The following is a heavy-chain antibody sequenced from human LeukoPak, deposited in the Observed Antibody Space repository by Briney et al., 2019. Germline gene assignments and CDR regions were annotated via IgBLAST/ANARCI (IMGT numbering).Heavy chain of an antibody. J-gene: IGHJ6*03. CDR2: INHSGST. V-gene: IGHV4-4*02. CDR1: GGSISSSNW. D-gene: IGHD2-2*01. CDR3: ARGRREYPRQYYYYMDV. Sequence: SETLSLTCAVSGGSISSSNWWSWVRQPPGKGLEWIGEINHSGSTNYNPSLKSRVTISVDTSKNQFSLKLSSVTAADTAVYYCARGRREYPRQYYYYMDVWGKGTTVTVSS.